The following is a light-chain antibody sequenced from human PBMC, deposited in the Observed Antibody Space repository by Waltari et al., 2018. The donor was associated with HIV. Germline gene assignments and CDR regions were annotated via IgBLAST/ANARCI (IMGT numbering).Light chain of an antibody. J-gene: IGLJ1*01. V-gene: IGLV2-8*01. CDR1: TSDIGTYNS. CDR2: EVN. Sequence: QSALTQPPSASGSPGQSVTISCAGRTSDIGTYNSVSWYQQLPGQAPKLIIYEVNKRPSGVPDRFSGSKSGNTASLTVSGLQTGDEGDYYCASYAGSRPFVFGSGTKVTVV. CDR3: ASYAGSRPFV.